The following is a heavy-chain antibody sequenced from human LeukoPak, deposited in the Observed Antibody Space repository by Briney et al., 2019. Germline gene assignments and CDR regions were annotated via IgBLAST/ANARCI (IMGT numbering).Heavy chain of an antibody. CDR3: ACDSSGYWLDAFDI. CDR2: IYYSGST. J-gene: IGHJ3*02. V-gene: IGHV4-59*01. CDR1: GGSFSGYY. Sequence: SEALSLTCAVYGGSFSGYYWSWIRQPPGKGLEWIGYIYYSGSTNYNPSLKSRVTISVDTSKNQFSLKLSSVTAADTAVYYCACDSSGYWLDAFDIWGQGTMVTVSS. D-gene: IGHD3-22*01.